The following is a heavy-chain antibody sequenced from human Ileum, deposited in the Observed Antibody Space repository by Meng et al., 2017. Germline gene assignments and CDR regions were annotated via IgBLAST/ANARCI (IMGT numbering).Heavy chain of an antibody. CDR2: IFDTGPP. V-gene: IGHV4-30-4*01. D-gene: IGHD1-26*01. J-gene: IGHJ5*02. Sequence: VQLQESGPGLVKSSQKLPLTCTVSGGSISSGDYYWSWIRQPPGKGLEWIGYIFDTGPPSYSPPLRSRLSISMDTSKNQFSLRLTSVSAADTAVYYCAASLDGNRFDPWGQGTLVTVSS. CDR1: GGSISSGDYY. CDR3: AASLDGNRFDP.